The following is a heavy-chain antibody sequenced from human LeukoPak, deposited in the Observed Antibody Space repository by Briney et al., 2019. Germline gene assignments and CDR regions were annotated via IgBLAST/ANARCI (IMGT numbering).Heavy chain of an antibody. D-gene: IGHD1-1*01. CDR2: IDHSGST. V-gene: IGHV4-34*01. J-gene: IGHJ4*02. CDR3: ARAWNDFSYDY. CDR1: GGSFSGYY. Sequence: PSETLSLTCAVYGGSFSGYYWSWIRQPPGKGLEWIGEIDHSGSTNYNPSLKSRVTISVDTSKSQFSLKLSSVTAADTAVYYCARAWNDFSYDYWGQGTLVTVSS.